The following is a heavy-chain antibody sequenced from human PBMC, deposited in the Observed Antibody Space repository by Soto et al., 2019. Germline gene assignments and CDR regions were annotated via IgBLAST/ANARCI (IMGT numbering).Heavy chain of an antibody. V-gene: IGHV1-46*01. CDR3: ARAVTIFGVVIMGGGDAFDI. Sequence: ASVKVSCKASGYTFTSYYMHWVRQAPGQGLEWMGIINPSGGSTSYAQKFQGRVTMTRDTSTSTVYMELSSLRSEDTAVYYCARAVTIFGVVIMGGGDAFDIWGQGTMVTVSS. D-gene: IGHD3-3*01. J-gene: IGHJ3*02. CDR1: GYTFTSYY. CDR2: INPSGGST.